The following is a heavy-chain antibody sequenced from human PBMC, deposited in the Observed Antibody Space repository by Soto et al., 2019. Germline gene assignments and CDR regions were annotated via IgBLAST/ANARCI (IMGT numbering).Heavy chain of an antibody. J-gene: IGHJ4*02. CDR3: AKGVYDYPC. D-gene: IGHD3-16*01. CDR1: GYTFSTHG. Sequence: QIQLVQSGAEVKRPGASVKVSCKASGYTFSTHGITWVRQAPGQGLEWMGWISAFNGNSKYAQKFQGRVTMTTDTSTGTAYMELRSLRFVGTAVYFCAKGVYDYPCWGQGMLVTVSS. V-gene: IGHV1-18*01. CDR2: ISAFNGNS.